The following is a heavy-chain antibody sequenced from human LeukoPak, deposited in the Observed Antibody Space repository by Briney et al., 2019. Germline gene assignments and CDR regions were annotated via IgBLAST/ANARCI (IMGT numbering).Heavy chain of an antibody. CDR1: GGSISSSNFY. J-gene: IGHJ5*02. CDR3: ARHEYSGSYYGLSWFDP. V-gene: IGHV4-39*01. D-gene: IGHD1-26*01. CDR2: IYYGGST. Sequence: PSETLSLTCTVSGGSISSSNFYWGWIRQPPGKGLEWIGSIYYGGSTYYNPSLKSRVTISVVTSKNQFSLKLSSLTAADTAVYYCARHEYSGSYYGLSWFDPWGQGTLVTVSS.